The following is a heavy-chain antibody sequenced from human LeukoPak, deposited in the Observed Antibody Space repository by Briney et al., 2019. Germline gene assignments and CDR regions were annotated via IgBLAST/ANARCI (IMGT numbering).Heavy chain of an antibody. D-gene: IGHD3-9*01. Sequence: SETLSLTCTVSAGSISSYYWSWIRQPPGKGLEWIGYIYYSGSTNYNPSLKSRVTISVGTSKNQFSLKLSSVTAADTAVYYCARTNSENYDILTGYSNWFDPWGQGTLVTVSS. CDR2: IYYSGST. CDR1: AGSISSYY. J-gene: IGHJ5*02. CDR3: ARTNSENYDILTGYSNWFDP. V-gene: IGHV4-59*01.